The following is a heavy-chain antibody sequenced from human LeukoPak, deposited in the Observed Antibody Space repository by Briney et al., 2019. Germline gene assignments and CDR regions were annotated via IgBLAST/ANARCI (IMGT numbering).Heavy chain of an antibody. V-gene: IGHV1-69*05. CDR2: IIPIFGTA. Sequence: GASVKVSCKASGGTFSSYAISWVRQAPGQGLEWMGGIIPIFGTANYAQKFQGRVTITTDESTSTAYMELSSLRSEDTAVYYCARGPDPGYDLDHYYMDVWGKGTTVTVSS. D-gene: IGHD3-3*01. J-gene: IGHJ6*03. CDR1: GGTFSSYA. CDR3: ARGPDPGYDLDHYYMDV.